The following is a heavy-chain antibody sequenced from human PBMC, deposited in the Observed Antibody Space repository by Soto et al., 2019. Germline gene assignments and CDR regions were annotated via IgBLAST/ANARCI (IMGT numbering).Heavy chain of an antibody. CDR3: ARHDARCLRFGEAIYGMDV. J-gene: IGHJ6*02. Sequence: QLQLQESGPGLVKPSETLSLTCTVSGGSISSSSYYWGWIRQPPGKGLEWIGSIYYSGSTYYNPSLKSRVTISVDTSKNQFSLKLSSVTAADTAVYYCARHDARCLRFGEAIYGMDVWGQGTTVTVSS. CDR1: GGSISSSSYY. V-gene: IGHV4-39*01. CDR2: IYYSGST. D-gene: IGHD3-10*01.